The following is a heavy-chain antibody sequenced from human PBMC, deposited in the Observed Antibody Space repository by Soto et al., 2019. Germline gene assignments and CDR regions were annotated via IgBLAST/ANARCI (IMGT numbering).Heavy chain of an antibody. J-gene: IGHJ4*02. D-gene: IGHD6-13*01. CDR1: GFTFSSYW. CDR2: INSDGSST. CDR3: AKALAYSSSWYLGYDY. Sequence: GGSLRLSCAASGFTFSSYWMHWVRQAPGKGLVWVSRINSDGSSTSYADSVKGRFTISRDNAKNTLYLQMNSLRAEDTAVYYCAKALAYSSSWYLGYDYWGQGTLVTVSS. V-gene: IGHV3-74*01.